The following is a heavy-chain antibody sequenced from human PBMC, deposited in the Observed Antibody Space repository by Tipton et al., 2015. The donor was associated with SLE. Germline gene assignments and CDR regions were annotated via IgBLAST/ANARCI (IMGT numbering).Heavy chain of an antibody. D-gene: IGHD1-7*01. Sequence: TLSLTCAVSGYSISSGYYWGWIRQPPGKGLEWIGSIYHSGSTYYNPSLKSRVTISVDTPKNQFSLKLSSVTAADTAVYYCARDGEYNWNYVYYYGMDVWGQGTTVTVSS. CDR3: ARDGEYNWNYVYYYGMDV. J-gene: IGHJ6*02. CDR2: IYHSGST. CDR1: GYSISSGYY. V-gene: IGHV4-38-2*02.